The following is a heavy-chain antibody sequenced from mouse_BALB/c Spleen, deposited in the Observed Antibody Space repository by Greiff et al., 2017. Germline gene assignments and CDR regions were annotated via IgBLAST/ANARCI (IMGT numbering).Heavy chain of an antibody. J-gene: IGHJ3*01. CDR3: AGLRPIYYDYESFAY. V-gene: IGHV1-9*01. D-gene: IGHD2-4*01. CDR2: ILPGSGST. Sequence: QVQLQQSGAELMKPGASVKISCKASGYTFSSYWIEWVKQRPGHGLEWIGEILPGSGSTNYNEKFKGKATFTADTSSNTAYMQLSSLTSEDSAVYYCAGLRPIYYDYESFAYWGQGTLVTVSA. CDR1: GYTFSSYW.